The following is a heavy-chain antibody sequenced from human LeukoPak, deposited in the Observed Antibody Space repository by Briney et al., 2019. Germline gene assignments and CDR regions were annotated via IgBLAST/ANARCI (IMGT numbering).Heavy chain of an antibody. CDR3: ARDSGFGWFAY. CDR1: GDSISSYY. D-gene: IGHD3-10*01. Sequence: SETPSLTCIVSGDSISSYYWSWIRQPPGKGLEWIGYIYYSGSTDYNPSLKSRVTISVDTSKNQFSLKLNSVTAADTAVYYCARDSGFGWFAYWGQGTLVTVSS. V-gene: IGHV4-59*01. J-gene: IGHJ4*02. CDR2: IYYSGST.